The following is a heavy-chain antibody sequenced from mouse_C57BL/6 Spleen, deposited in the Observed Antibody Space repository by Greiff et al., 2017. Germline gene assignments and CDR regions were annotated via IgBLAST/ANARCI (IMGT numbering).Heavy chain of an antibody. CDR3: AREGDGYSYYFDY. J-gene: IGHJ2*01. Sequence: QVHVKQPGAELVKPGASVKMSCKASGYTFTSYWITWVKQRPGQGLERIGDIYPGSGSTNYNEKFKSEATLTVDTSSSTAYMQLSSLTSEDSAVYYCAREGDGYSYYFDYWGQGTTLTVSS. CDR1: GYTFTSYW. CDR2: IYPGSGST. V-gene: IGHV1-55*01. D-gene: IGHD2-3*01.